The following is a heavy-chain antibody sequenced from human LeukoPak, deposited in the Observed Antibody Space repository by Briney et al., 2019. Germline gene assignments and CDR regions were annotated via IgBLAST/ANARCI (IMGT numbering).Heavy chain of an antibody. CDR2: IYPGDSDT. Sequence: GESLQISCKGSGYSFTSYWIGWVRQMPGKGLEWMGIIYPGDSDTRYSPSFQGQVTISADKSISTAYLQWSSLKASDTAMYYCARRVFSSGYYVIYYFDYWGQGTLVTVSS. J-gene: IGHJ4*02. D-gene: IGHD3-22*01. V-gene: IGHV5-51*01. CDR1: GYSFTSYW. CDR3: ARRVFSSGYYVIYYFDY.